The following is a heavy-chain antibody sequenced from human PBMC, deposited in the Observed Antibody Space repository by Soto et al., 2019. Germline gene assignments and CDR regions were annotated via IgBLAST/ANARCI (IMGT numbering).Heavy chain of an antibody. CDR3: AREVQVHTPAFGY. V-gene: IGHV1-69*19. D-gene: IGHD3-10*01. J-gene: IGHJ4*02. CDR2: ISPMFGAA. CDR1: GGTFNTYA. Sequence: QVQLVQSGAEMKKPGSSVKVSCQSPGGTFNTYAMNWVRQAPGQGPEWMGDISPMFGAANYAPKFQGRVTITADESTGTSYMQLSSLTSEDTALYFCAREVQVHTPAFGYWGQGTLVTVSS.